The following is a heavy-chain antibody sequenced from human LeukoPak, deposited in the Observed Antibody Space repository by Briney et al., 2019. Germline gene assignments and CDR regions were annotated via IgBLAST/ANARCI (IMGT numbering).Heavy chain of an antibody. V-gene: IGHV1-8*01. J-gene: IGHJ6*03. CDR2: MNPNSGNT. D-gene: IGHD6-6*01. CDR1: GYTFTSYD. Sequence: GASVKVSCKASGYTFTSYDINWVRQATGQGLEWMGWMNPNSGNTGYAQKFQGRVTMTRNTSLSTAYMELSSLRSEDTAVYYCARSRTDSSSSRYYYYYMDVWGKGTTVTVSS. CDR3: ARSRTDSSSSRYYYYYMDV.